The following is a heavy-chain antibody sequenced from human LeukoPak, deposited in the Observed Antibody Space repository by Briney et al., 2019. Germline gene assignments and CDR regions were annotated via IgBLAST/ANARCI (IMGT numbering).Heavy chain of an antibody. Sequence: PGGSLRLSCAASGFTFSSYAMSWVRQAPGKGLEWVSALSAGADITHYTDSVKGRFTISRDNAKNSLYLQMNSLRAEDTAVYYCARERIKGIAVAGIPARWGQGTLVTVSS. D-gene: IGHD6-19*01. CDR1: GFTFSSYA. J-gene: IGHJ4*02. CDR2: LSAGADIT. CDR3: ARERIKGIAVAGIPAR. V-gene: IGHV3-23*01.